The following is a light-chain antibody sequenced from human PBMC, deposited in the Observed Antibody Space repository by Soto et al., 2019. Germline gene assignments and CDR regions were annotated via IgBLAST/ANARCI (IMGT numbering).Light chain of an antibody. J-gene: IGKJ2*01. V-gene: IGKV3-15*01. CDR3: QHYRNWPPRYT. CDR1: QSVSSN. CDR2: GAS. Sequence: EIVMTQSPATLSVSPGERATLSCRASQSVSSNLAWYQQRPGQAPRLLIYGASTRATGIPARFSGSASGTEFTLTISCVQSEDFAVYYCQHYRNWPPRYTFGQGTKLEVK.